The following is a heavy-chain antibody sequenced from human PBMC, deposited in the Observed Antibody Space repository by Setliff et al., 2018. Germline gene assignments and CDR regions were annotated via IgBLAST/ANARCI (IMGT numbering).Heavy chain of an antibody. J-gene: IGHJ3*02. CDR2: ISGYNGYT. CDR3: VRDRAAIVVGPPTAAFDI. Sequence: ASVKVSCKAFGYTFAKYGTSWARQAPGQGLEWMGWISGYNGYTVYAQKLQGRVTLTTDTSTGTAYMEERSLRSDDTAQYYCVRDRAAIVVGPPTAAFDIWGQGTMVTVSS. D-gene: IGHD2-2*01. CDR1: GYTFAKYG. V-gene: IGHV1-18*01.